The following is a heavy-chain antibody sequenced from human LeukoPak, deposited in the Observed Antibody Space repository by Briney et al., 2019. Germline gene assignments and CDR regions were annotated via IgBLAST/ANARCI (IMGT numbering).Heavy chain of an antibody. CDR2: TSYDGSNK. Sequence: GRSLRLSCAASGFTFSSYAMHLVRQAPGKGLEWVAVTSYDGSNKYYADSVKGRFTISRDNSKNTLYLQMNRLRAEDTAVYYCARNGDYYGYWFQHWGQGTLVTVSS. CDR1: GFTFSSYA. D-gene: IGHD3-10*01. J-gene: IGHJ1*01. CDR3: ARNGDYYGYWFQH. V-gene: IGHV3-30-3*01.